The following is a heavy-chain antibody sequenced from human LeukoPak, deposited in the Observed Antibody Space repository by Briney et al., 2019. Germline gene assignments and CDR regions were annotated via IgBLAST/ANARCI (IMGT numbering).Heavy chain of an antibody. V-gene: IGHV1-18*01. J-gene: IGHJ4*02. D-gene: IGHD3-10*01. CDR2: VSAYNGNT. Sequence: ASVKVSCKASGYTFTSYDINWVRQSTGQGLEWMRWVSAYNGNTNYAQKLQGRVTMTTDTSTSTAYMELRSLRSDDTAVYYCARGALGFRELLSMSHFDYWGQGTLVTVSS. CDR3: ARGALGFRELLSMSHFDY. CDR1: GYTFTSYD.